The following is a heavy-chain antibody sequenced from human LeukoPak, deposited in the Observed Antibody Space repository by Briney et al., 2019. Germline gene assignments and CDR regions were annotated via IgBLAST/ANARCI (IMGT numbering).Heavy chain of an antibody. J-gene: IGHJ4*02. CDR2: ISSSGSTI. CDR3: ARDYYDSSGYYYFDY. Sequence: PGGSLRLSCAASGFTFSDYYMSWIRQAPGKGLEWVSYISSSGSTIYYADSVKGRFTISRDNAKNSLYLQMNSLRAEDAAVYYCARDYYDSSGYYYFDYWGQGTLVTVSS. D-gene: IGHD3-22*01. V-gene: IGHV3-11*04. CDR1: GFTFSDYY.